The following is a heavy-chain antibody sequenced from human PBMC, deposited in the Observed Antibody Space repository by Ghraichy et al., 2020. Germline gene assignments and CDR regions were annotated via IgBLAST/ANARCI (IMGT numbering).Heavy chain of an antibody. CDR2: IYYSGST. Sequence: SETLSLTCTVSGGSISSPHYFWSWIRQPPGKGLEWIGYIYYSGSTYYNPSLKSRVTMSVDTSKNQFSLKLSSVTAADTAVYYCARVSGYTTTQAEDWFDPWGQGTLATVSS. D-gene: IGHD6-13*01. CDR1: GGSISSPHYF. V-gene: IGHV4-30-4*01. CDR3: ARVSGYTTTQAEDWFDP. J-gene: IGHJ5*02.